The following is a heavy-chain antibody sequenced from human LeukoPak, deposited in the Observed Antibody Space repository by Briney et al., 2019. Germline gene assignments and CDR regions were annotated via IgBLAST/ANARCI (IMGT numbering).Heavy chain of an antibody. Sequence: GGSPRLSCAASGFTFSSYSMNWVRQAPGKGLEWVSYISSSSSTIYYADSVKGRFTISRDNAKNSLYLQMNSLRDEDTAVYYCGGGSCHTTFCYYYGMDVWGQGTTVTVSS. J-gene: IGHJ6*02. CDR2: ISSSSSTI. D-gene: IGHD2-15*01. CDR1: GFTFSSYS. V-gene: IGHV3-48*02. CDR3: GGGSCHTTFCYYYGMDV.